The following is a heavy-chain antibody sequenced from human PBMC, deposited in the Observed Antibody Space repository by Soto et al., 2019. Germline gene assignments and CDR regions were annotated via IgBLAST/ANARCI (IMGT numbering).Heavy chain of an antibody. V-gene: IGHV4-34*01. D-gene: IGHD3-22*01. CDR2: INHSGST. CDR1: GGSFSGYY. CDR3: ARPAPYYYDSSGYYYDY. Sequence: SETLSLTCAVYGGSFSGYYWSWIRQPPGKGLEWIGEINHSGSTNYNPSLKSRVTISVDTSKNQFSLKLSSVTAADTAVYYCARPAPYYYDSSGYYYDYWGQGTLVTRLL. J-gene: IGHJ4*02.